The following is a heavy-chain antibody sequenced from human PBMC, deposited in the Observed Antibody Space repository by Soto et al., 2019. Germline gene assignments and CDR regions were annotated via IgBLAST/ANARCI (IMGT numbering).Heavy chain of an antibody. CDR3: ARHNWAHCTNGVCYPGYYYYGMDV. J-gene: IGHJ6*02. CDR2: IYYSGST. V-gene: IGHV4-39*01. Sequence: QLQLQESGPGLVKPSETLSLTCTVSGGSISSSSYYWGWIRQPPGKGLEWIGSIYYSGSTYYNPSLKSRVTISVDTSKNQFSLKLSSVTAADTAVYYCARHNWAHCTNGVCYPGYYYYGMDVWGQGTTVTVSS. D-gene: IGHD2-8*01. CDR1: GGSISSSSYY.